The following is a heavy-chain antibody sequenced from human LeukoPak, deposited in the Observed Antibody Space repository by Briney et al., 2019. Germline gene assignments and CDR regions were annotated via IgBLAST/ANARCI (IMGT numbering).Heavy chain of an antibody. V-gene: IGHV3-11*01. Sequence: GGSLRLSCAASGFTFSDYYMSWIRQAPGKGLEWVSYISSSGSTIYYADSVKGRFTISRDNAKNSLYLQMNSLRAEDTAVYYCARSPYDYVWGSYRLYYFDCWGQGTLVTVSS. CDR2: ISSSGSTI. CDR1: GFTFSDYY. CDR3: ARSPYDYVWGSYRLYYFDC. J-gene: IGHJ4*02. D-gene: IGHD3-16*02.